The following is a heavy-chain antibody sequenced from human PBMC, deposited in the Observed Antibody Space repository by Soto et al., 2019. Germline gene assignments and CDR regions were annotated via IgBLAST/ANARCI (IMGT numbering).Heavy chain of an antibody. Sequence: PGGSLRLSCAASGFTFSSYSMNWVRQAPGKGLEWVSSISSSSSYIYYADSVKGRFTISRDNAKNSLYLQMNSLRAEDTAVYYCAREYCSGGSCYLAFDYWGQGTLVTVSS. CDR3: AREYCSGGSCYLAFDY. V-gene: IGHV3-21*01. CDR1: GFTFSSYS. D-gene: IGHD2-15*01. CDR2: ISSSSSYI. J-gene: IGHJ4*02.